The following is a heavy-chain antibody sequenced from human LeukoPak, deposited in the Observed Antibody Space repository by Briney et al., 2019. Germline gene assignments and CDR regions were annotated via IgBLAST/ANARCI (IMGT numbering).Heavy chain of an antibody. CDR3: AGEEQLARFDY. J-gene: IGHJ4*02. V-gene: IGHV1-69*06. CDR1: GGTFSSYA. Sequence: PAASVKVSCKASGGTFSSYAISWVRQAPGQGLEWMGGIIPIFGTANYAQKFQGRVTITADKSTSTAYMELSSLRSEDTAVYYCAGEEQLARFDYWGQGTLVTVSS. CDR2: IIPIFGTA. D-gene: IGHD6-6*01.